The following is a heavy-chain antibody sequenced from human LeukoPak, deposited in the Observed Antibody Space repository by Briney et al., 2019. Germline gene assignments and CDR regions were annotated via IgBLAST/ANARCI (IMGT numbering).Heavy chain of an antibody. Sequence: GASVKVSCKACGCTFASNYMHWVRQAPGQGREWMGVISPSGGSTTYAQKFQGRVTLTRDMSTSTDYLELSRLRSEDTAVYYCARDNPVRDEAWWFNPWGQGTLVTVSS. CDR3: ARDNPVRDEAWWFNP. V-gene: IGHV1-46*01. CDR1: GCTFASNY. D-gene: IGHD5-24*01. J-gene: IGHJ5*02. CDR2: ISPSGGST.